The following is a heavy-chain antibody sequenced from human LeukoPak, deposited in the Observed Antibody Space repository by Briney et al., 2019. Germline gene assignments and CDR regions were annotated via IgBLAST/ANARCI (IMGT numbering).Heavy chain of an antibody. J-gene: IGHJ3*02. D-gene: IGHD5-12*01. V-gene: IGHV3-15*01. Sequence: PGGSLRLSCAVSEFPFTRAWMTCVRQAPGRGLEWVGRIKSKTDGGTADYAAPVKGRFSISRDDSKNTLYLQMNSLETEDTAMYYCTTCGYDRCGAFDIWGQGTVVTVSS. CDR1: EFPFTRAW. CDR3: TTCGYDRCGAFDI. CDR2: IKSKTDGGTA.